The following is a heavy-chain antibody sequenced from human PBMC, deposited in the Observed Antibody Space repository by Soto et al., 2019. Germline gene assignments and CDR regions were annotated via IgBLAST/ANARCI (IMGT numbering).Heavy chain of an antibody. CDR3: TRRQFYYFGLDV. D-gene: IGHD6-19*01. J-gene: IGHJ6*02. CDR2: IRTDANTYAT. CDR1: GFSFSGSA. Sequence: QLVESGGALVQPGESLKLSCAASGFSFSGSAIQWVRQAPGKGLEWVGRIRTDANTYATAYAASVTGRFTISRDDSSNTSYLQMNSLNTEDTAVYFCTRRQFYYFGLDVWGQGTTVIVSS. V-gene: IGHV3-73*02.